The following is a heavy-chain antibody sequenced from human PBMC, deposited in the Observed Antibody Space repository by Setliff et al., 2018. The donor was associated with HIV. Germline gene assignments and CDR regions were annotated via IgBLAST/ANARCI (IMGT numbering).Heavy chain of an antibody. J-gene: IGHJ4*02. Sequence: GGSLRLSCVASGFMFDDYGMIWVRQIPGKGLEWISGINWNGGSVGYGDSVKGRFTISRDNAKNSLYLQMNSLRAEDTAVYFCARDVAVAGTEFWGQGTQVTVSS. CDR2: INWNGGSV. CDR1: GFMFDDYG. V-gene: IGHV3-20*04. CDR3: ARDVAVAGTEF. D-gene: IGHD6-19*01.